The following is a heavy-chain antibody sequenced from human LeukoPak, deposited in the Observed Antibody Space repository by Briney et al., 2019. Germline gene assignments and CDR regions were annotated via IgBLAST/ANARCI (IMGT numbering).Heavy chain of an antibody. CDR2: ISSDGTSK. CDR1: DFAFSSLS. Sequence: GGSLRLSCAAYDFAFSSLSIHRVRQAPGKGLEWVAVISSDGTSKYYADSVKGRFTISRDKSKNMVYLQMNGLRPEDTAVYYCASDPGRGSYYLLLFKSWGEGTLVTVSS. D-gene: IGHD3-10*01. CDR3: ASDPGRGSYYLLLFKS. J-gene: IGHJ5*02. V-gene: IGHV3-30*04.